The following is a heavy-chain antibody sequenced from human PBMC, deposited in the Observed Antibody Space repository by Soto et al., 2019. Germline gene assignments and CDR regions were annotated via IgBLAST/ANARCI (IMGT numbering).Heavy chain of an antibody. J-gene: IGHJ4*02. V-gene: IGHV4-39*01. D-gene: IGHD3-3*01. CDR3: ARVDFWSGYFFDY. CDR2: IYYSGST. CDR1: GGSISSSSYY. Sequence: QLQLQESGPGLVKPSETLSLTCTVSGGSISSSSYYWGWIRQPPGKGLEWIGSIYYSGSTYYNPSLKSRVTMSVDTSKNQFSLKLSSVTAADTAVYYCARVDFWSGYFFDYWGQGTLVTVSS.